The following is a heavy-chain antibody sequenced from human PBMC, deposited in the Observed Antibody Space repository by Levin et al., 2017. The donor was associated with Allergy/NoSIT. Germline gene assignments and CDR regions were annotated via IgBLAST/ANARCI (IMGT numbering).Heavy chain of an antibody. D-gene: IGHD3-3*01. CDR2: ILYIGTT. CDR3: ARRRVPGDP. V-gene: IGHV4-59*01. Sequence: SETLSLTCTVSGASMSDSYWSWVRQPPGKGLEWIGSILYIGTTDYNPSLKSRVTISLDTSRNQFSLKLRSGTAADTAVYYCARRRVPGDPWGQGVLVTVSS. CDR1: GASMSDSY. J-gene: IGHJ5*02.